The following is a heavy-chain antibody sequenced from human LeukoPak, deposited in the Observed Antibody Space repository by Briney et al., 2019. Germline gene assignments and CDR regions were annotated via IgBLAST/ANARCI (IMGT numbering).Heavy chain of an antibody. CDR1: GGTFSSYA. CDR3: ASAVVVVPAPYYFDY. J-gene: IGHJ4*02. D-gene: IGHD3-22*01. V-gene: IGHV1-69*04. Sequence: GASVKVSCKASGGTFSSYAISWVRQAPGQGLEWMGRIIPILGIANYAQKFQGRVTITADESTSTAYMELSSLRSEDTAVYYCASAVVVVPAPYYFDYWGQGTLVTVSS. CDR2: IIPILGIA.